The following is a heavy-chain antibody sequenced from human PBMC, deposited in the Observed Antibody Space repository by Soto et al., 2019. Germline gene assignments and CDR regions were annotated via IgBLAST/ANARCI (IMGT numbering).Heavy chain of an antibody. CDR2: IYYSGST. Sequence: SETLSLTCTVSGDSVTSCNYYWGWIRQPPGKGLEWIGHIYYSGSTNYSPSLKSRVTISLDTPNNQFSLKVTSVTAADTAVYYCARDEDDFWSGYLCGMDGWGKGPKVTVAS. D-gene: IGHD3-3*01. V-gene: IGHV4-61*01. J-gene: IGHJ6*04. CDR3: ARDEDDFWSGYLCGMDG. CDR1: GDSVTSCNYY.